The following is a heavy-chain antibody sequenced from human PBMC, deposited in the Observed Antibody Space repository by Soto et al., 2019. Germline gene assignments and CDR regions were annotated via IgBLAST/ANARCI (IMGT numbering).Heavy chain of an antibody. CDR2: IKQDGSEK. Sequence: PGGSLRLSCAASGFTFSSYLMSWVRQSPGKGLEWVANIKQDGSEKYYVDSVKGRFTISRDNAKNSLYLQMNSLRAEDTAVYYCARDAPYYDFWSGPLGMDVWGQGTTVTVSS. J-gene: IGHJ6*02. V-gene: IGHV3-7*01. CDR3: ARDAPYYDFWSGPLGMDV. CDR1: GFTFSSYL. D-gene: IGHD3-3*01.